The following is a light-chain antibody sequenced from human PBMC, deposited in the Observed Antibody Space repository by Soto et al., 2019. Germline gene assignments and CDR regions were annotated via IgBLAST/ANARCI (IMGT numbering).Light chain of an antibody. V-gene: IGKV2-40*01. CDR3: MQRLDFPYT. CDR2: TIS. J-gene: IGKJ2*01. Sequence: DIVMTQTPPSLPVTPGEPASISCRSSQSLLDSEDGNTYLDWYLQRPGQSPHLLIYTISYRASGVPDRFSGSGSGTDFTLKISRVEAEDVVVYYCMQRLDFPYTFGQGTKLEIK. CDR1: QSLLDSEDGNTY.